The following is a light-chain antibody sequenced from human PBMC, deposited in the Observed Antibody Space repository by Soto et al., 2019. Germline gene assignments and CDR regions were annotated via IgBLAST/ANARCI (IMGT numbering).Light chain of an antibody. Sequence: RMTQSPSSLPASTGDRVTITCRASQGIRSYLAWYQQKPGKAPKRLIYAASRLQSGVPSRFRGSGSGTEFTLTISSLQPEDLECYYCLQHYSYPLTFGGGTKVDIK. V-gene: IGKV1-8*01. CDR3: LQHYSYPLT. J-gene: IGKJ4*01. CDR2: AAS. CDR1: QGIRSY.